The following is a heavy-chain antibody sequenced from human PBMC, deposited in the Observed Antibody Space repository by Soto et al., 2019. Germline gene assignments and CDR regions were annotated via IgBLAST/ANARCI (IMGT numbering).Heavy chain of an antibody. Sequence: QVQLQESGPGLVKPSETLSLTCTVSGGSISSYYWSWIRQPPGKGLEWIGYIYYSGSTNYNPSLKSRVTISVDTSKNQFSLKLSPVTAADTAVYYCARGNGGGWFDPWGQGTLVTVSS. CDR3: ARGNGGGWFDP. J-gene: IGHJ5*02. D-gene: IGHD1-1*01. CDR2: IYYSGST. V-gene: IGHV4-59*01. CDR1: GGSISSYY.